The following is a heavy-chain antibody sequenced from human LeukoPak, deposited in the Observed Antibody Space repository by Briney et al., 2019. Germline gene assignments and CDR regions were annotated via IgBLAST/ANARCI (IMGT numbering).Heavy chain of an antibody. CDR2: IGASGDTI. CDR3: ARESEFGDYEPWDL. J-gene: IGHJ5*02. CDR1: GFTFSSYE. Sequence: SGGSLRLSCAASGFTFSSYEMNRVRQAPGKGLEWLSYIGASGDTIYYADSVKGRFTISRDNGKKSLSLQMNSLRADDTAVYYCARESEFGDYEPWDLWGQGALVTVSS. D-gene: IGHD4-17*01. V-gene: IGHV3-48*03.